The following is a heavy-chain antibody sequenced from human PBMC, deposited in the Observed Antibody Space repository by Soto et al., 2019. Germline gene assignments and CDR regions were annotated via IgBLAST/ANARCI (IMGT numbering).Heavy chain of an antibody. CDR3: ARQIYDSDTGPNFQYYFDS. CDR2: IFPSDSDT. V-gene: IGHV5-51*01. CDR1: GYRFTSYW. J-gene: IGHJ4*02. Sequence: GESLKISCRTSGYRFTSYWIAWVRQMPGKGLEWMGIIFPSDSDTRYSPSFQGQVTISADRSTSTVFLQWASLKASDTAVYYCARQIYDSDTGPNFQYYFDSWGQGTPVTVSS. D-gene: IGHD3-22*01.